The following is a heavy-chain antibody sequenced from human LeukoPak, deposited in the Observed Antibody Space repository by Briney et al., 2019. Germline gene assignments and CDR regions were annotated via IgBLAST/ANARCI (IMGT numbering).Heavy chain of an antibody. V-gene: IGHV4-4*07. J-gene: IGHJ2*01. CDR3: ARGEAAAAADWYLDL. D-gene: IGHD6-13*01. CDR2: IYTSGST. Sequence: SETLCVTCTVSGGSISIYYWSWIRQPAGKGLEWIGRIYTSGSTNYNPSLKGRVTMSVDTSKNQFSLKLSSVTAADPAVYYCARGEAAAAADWYLDLWGRGTLVTVSS. CDR1: GGSISIYY.